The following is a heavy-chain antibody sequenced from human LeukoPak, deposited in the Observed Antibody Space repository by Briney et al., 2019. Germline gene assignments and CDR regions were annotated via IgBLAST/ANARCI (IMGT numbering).Heavy chain of an antibody. J-gene: IGHJ4*02. CDR3: ARSGYSGYVNFDC. CDR1: GYTFSGYY. Sequence: SVKVSCKASGYTFSGYYLHWVRQAPGQGLEWMGWINPNSGGTNYAQKFQGRVTMTRDTSLSTAYMELSRLRSDDTAMYFCARSGYSGYVNFDCWGQGTLVTVSS. D-gene: IGHD5-12*01. V-gene: IGHV1-2*02. CDR2: INPNSGGT.